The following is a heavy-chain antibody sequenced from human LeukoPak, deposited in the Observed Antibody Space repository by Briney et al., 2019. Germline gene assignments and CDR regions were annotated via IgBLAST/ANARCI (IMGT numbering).Heavy chain of an antibody. D-gene: IGHD2-2*02. V-gene: IGHV4-59*08. CDR2: IYYSGST. CDR1: GGSISSYY. CDR3: ARHYCSSTSCYRLGAFDI. Sequence: SETLSLTCTVSGGSISSYYWSWIRQPPGKGLEWIRYIYYSGSTNYNPSLKSRVTISVDTSKNQFSLKLSSVTAADTAVYYCARHYCSSTSCYRLGAFDIWGQGTMVTVSS. J-gene: IGHJ3*02.